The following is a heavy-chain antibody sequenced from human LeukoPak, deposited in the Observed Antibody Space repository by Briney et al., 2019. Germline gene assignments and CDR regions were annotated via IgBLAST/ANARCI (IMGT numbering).Heavy chain of an antibody. CDR1: GGSVSSGSYY. CDR3: AREEASYCSSTSCYGIDY. V-gene: IGHV4-61*01. D-gene: IGHD2-2*01. Sequence: KPSETLSLTCTVSGGSVSSGSYYWSWIRQPPGKGLEWIGYIYYSGSTNYNPSLKSRVTISVDTSKNQFSLKLSSVTAADTAVHYCAREEASYCSSTSCYGIDYWGQGTLVTVSS. CDR2: IYYSGST. J-gene: IGHJ4*02.